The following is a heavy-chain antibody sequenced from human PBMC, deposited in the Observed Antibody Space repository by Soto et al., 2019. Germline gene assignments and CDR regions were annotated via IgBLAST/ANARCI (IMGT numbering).Heavy chain of an antibody. CDR3: ARHSRIHFDSTDY. CDR2: IYPDDSDT. V-gene: IGHV5-51*01. J-gene: IGHJ4*02. Sequence: GESLKISCEGSGYTFNNYWIAWVRQMPGKGLEWMGIIYPDDSDTRYGPSFEGQVRISADKSITTAYLQWHSLKASDTAIYYCARHSRIHFDSTDYWGQGTLVTVSS. CDR1: GYTFNNYW.